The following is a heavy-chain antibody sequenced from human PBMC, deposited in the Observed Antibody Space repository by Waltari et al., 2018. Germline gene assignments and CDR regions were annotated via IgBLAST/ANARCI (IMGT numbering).Heavy chain of an antibody. CDR2: MKRIRGNT. D-gene: IGHD2-8*02. V-gene: IGHV1-8*03. CDR3: ARGCRRTVRVPPEAFDI. Sequence: QVQLVQSGAEVKKPGASVKVSCKASGYTFTSYDINWVRQATGHGLEWMGWMKRIRGNTGYAQKFQGRVTITRNTSISTAYMELSSLRSEDTAVYYCARGCRRTVRVPPEAFDIWGQGTMVTVSS. CDR1: GYTFTSYD. J-gene: IGHJ3*02.